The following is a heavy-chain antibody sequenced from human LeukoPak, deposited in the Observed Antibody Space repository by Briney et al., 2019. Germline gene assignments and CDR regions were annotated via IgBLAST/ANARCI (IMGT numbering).Heavy chain of an antibody. CDR3: ARESPGIAAAGTFRAFDI. V-gene: IGHV1-46*01. J-gene: IGHJ3*02. CDR1: GYTFTTYY. D-gene: IGHD6-13*01. CDR2: LNPSGGGT. Sequence: ASVKVSCKASGYTFTTYYMHWVRQAPGQGLEWMGILNPSGGGTSYAQKFQGRVTMTRDTSTSTIYMELSSLRSEDTAVYYCARESPGIAAAGTFRAFDIWGQGTMVTVSS.